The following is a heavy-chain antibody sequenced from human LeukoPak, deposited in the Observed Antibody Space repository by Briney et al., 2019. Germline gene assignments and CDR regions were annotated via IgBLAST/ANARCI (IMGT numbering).Heavy chain of an antibody. D-gene: IGHD5-12*01. J-gene: IGHJ5*02. CDR2: IYYSGST. CDR3: ARVYYSGYDKGTWFDP. Sequence: SETLSLTCTVSGGSISSYYWSWIRQPPGKGLEGIGYIYYSGSTNYNPSLKSRVTISVDTSKNQFSLKLSSVTAADTAVYYCARVYYSGYDKGTWFDPWVQGTLVTVSS. CDR1: GGSISSYY. V-gene: IGHV4-59*01.